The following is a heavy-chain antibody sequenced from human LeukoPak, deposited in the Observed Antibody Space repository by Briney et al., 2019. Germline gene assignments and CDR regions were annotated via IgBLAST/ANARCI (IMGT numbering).Heavy chain of an antibody. Sequence: PSETLSLTCTVSGYSISSGYYWGWIRQPPGKGLEWIGSICHSGSTYYNPSLKSRVTISVDTSKNQFSLKLSSVTAADTAVYYCARDGPGSSSSWHYYYMDVWGKGTTVTVSS. CDR3: ARDGPGSSSSWHYYYMDV. V-gene: IGHV4-38-2*02. CDR1: GYSISSGYY. J-gene: IGHJ6*03. D-gene: IGHD6-13*01. CDR2: ICHSGST.